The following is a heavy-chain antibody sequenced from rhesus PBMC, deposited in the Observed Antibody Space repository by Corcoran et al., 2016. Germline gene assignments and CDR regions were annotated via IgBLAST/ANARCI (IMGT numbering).Heavy chain of an antibody. J-gene: IGHJ5-2*02. V-gene: IGHV4-147*01. CDR3: ARDAISLDV. CDR2: ISGNSETT. Sequence: QVQLQESGPGLVKPSETLPPTCAVSGASLYGNYWTWIRQSPGKGLEWIGYISGNSETTSYNPPLGGRVTISKDTSQNQFSLMLTSVTAADTAVYYCARDAISLDVWGRGVLVTVSS. CDR1: GASLYGNY.